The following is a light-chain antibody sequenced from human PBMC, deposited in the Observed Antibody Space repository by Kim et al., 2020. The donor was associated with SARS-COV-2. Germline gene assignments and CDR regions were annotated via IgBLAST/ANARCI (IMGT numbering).Light chain of an antibody. CDR1: NTSVGNEG. V-gene: IGLV10-54*01. Sequence: RQSSTLTCDGNNTSVGNEGAAWLQHDQGHPPKLLSYRNNNQPPGISERLSASRSGNTTSLTITGLQPEDEADYYCSAWDSSLRVWVFGGGTQLTVL. J-gene: IGLJ3*02. CDR2: RNN. CDR3: SAWDSSLRVWV.